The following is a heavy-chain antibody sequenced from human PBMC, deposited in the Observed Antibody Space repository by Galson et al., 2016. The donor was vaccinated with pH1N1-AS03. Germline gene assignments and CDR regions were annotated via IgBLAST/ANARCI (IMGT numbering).Heavy chain of an antibody. CDR1: GGTFGSYA. CDR3: ARDRYSDAAGRDFCESEH. Sequence: QSGAEVKKPGASVKVSCKASGGTFGSYAITWMRQAPGQGLEWVGGIRPISGAASYAQKFQGRLTITADESTSTIYMELRSLTSEDTAVYYCARDRYSDAAGRDFCESEHWGQGTLVTVS. V-gene: IGHV1-69*13. CDR2: IRPISGAA. D-gene: IGHD2-21*02. J-gene: IGHJ4*02.